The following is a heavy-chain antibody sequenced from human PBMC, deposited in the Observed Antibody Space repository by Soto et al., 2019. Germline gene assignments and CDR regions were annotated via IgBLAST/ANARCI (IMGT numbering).Heavy chain of an antibody. CDR1: GFPFCRYS. V-gene: IGHV3-23*01. J-gene: IGHJ4*02. CDR3: SKTTTACIAVAPRGLFDY. D-gene: IGHD6-19*01. CDR2: ISGSGGSI. Sequence: PGGSLRLSCAASGFPFCRYSMNWVRQAPGKGLEWVSAISGSGGSIYYADSVKGRFTISRDNSKNMLFLQMNSLRAEDTAVYYCSKTTTACIAVAPRGLFDYWGQGTLVTVSS.